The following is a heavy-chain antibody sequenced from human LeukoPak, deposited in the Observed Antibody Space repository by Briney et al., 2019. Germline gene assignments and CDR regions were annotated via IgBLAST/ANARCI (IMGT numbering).Heavy chain of an antibody. CDR1: GYALTGYY. Sequence: ASVKVSCKASGYALTGYYFHWVRQAPGQGLEWMGWINPNIGDTNYAEKFQGRVTLTRDTSINIAYMELSRLRSDDTAVYYCARDRADYYDSSGYCVWGQGTLVTVSS. CDR2: INPNIGDT. V-gene: IGHV1-2*02. D-gene: IGHD3-22*01. J-gene: IGHJ4*02. CDR3: ARDRADYYDSSGYCV.